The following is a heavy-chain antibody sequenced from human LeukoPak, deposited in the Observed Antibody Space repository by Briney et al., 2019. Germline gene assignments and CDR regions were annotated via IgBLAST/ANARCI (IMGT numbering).Heavy chain of an antibody. CDR2: ISSSGSTI. CDR3: AGKRHGYNSEYYYYMDV. D-gene: IGHD5-24*01. Sequence: PGGSLRLSCAASGFTFSSYEMNWVRQAPGKGLEWVSYISSSGSTIYYADSVKGRFTISRDNAKNSLYLQMNSLRAEDTAVYFCAGKRHGYNSEYYYYMDVWGKGTTVAISS. V-gene: IGHV3-48*03. CDR1: GFTFSSYE. J-gene: IGHJ6*03.